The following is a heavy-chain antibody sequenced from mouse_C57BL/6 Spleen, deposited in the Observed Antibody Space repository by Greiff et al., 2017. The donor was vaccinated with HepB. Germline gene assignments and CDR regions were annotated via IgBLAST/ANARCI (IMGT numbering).Heavy chain of an antibody. Sequence: VKLVESGPGLVAPSQSLSITCTVSGFSLTSYAISWVRQPPGKGLEWLGVIWTGGGTKYNSALKSRLSISKDNSKSQVFLKMNSLQTDDTAGYYCARGDFFFAYWGQGTLVTVSA. CDR3: ARGDFFFAY. J-gene: IGHJ3*01. CDR2: IWTGGGT. V-gene: IGHV2-9-1*01. D-gene: IGHD3-3*01. CDR1: GFSLTSYA.